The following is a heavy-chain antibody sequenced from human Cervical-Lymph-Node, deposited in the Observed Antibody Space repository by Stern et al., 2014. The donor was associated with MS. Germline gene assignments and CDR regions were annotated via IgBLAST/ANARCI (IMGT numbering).Heavy chain of an antibody. J-gene: IGHJ5*02. D-gene: IGHD5-18*01. CDR1: GVSVSSYY. V-gene: IGHV4-59*02. Sequence: MQLVESGPGLVKPSETLSLTCTVSGVSVSSYYWSWIRQPPGKGLEWIGFISYSGSTNYNPSLKSRVAISVDTSKNQFSLRLSSVTVADTAVYYCGRGAYTYGYWFDPWGQGTLVTVSS. CDR3: GRGAYTYGYWFDP. CDR2: ISYSGST.